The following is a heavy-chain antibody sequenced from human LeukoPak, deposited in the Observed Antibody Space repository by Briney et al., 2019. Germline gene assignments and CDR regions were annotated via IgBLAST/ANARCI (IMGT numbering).Heavy chain of an antibody. D-gene: IGHD3-22*01. CDR1: GCSISSSSYY. Sequence: PSETLSLTCTVSGCSISSSSYYWGWIRQPPGKGLEWIGSIYYSGSTYYNPSLKSRATITVDKSKNQFSLKLSSVTAADTAVYYCARPNQDDSSGYYDVDYWGQGTLVTVSS. CDR3: ARPNQDDSSGYYDVDY. J-gene: IGHJ4*02. V-gene: IGHV4-39*07. CDR2: IYYSGST.